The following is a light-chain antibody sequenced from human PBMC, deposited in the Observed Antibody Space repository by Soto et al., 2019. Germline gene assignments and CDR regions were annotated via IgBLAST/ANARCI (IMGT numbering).Light chain of an antibody. J-gene: IGKJ4*01. CDR1: QNINSDY. Sequence: EIVLTQSPGTLSLSPGERATLSCRASQNINSDYFAWYQQKPGQAPRLLISDASYRATGIPPRFSGSGSGTDFTLTISSLEPEDFAVYYCLQRSNWPLTFGGGTKVDIK. CDR3: LQRSNWPLT. V-gene: IGKV3-11*01. CDR2: DAS.